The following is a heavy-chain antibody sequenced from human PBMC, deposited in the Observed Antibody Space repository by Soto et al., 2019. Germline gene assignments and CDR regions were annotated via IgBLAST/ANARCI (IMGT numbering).Heavy chain of an antibody. Sequence: QVQLVQSGAEVKKPGSSVKVSCMASGGTFSTNPISWVRQAPGQGLEWMGGTGSGTGPGNHAQKFQGRLTITVDKSTSTVYMELSSLSSEDTAVYYCARRDSGGFYRYFDSWGQGTLVTVSS. V-gene: IGHV1-69*06. D-gene: IGHD2-15*01. J-gene: IGHJ4*02. CDR3: ARRDSGGFYRYFDS. CDR2: TGSGTGPG. CDR1: GGTFSTNP.